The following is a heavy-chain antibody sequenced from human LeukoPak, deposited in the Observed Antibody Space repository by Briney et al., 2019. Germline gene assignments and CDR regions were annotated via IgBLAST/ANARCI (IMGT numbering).Heavy chain of an antibody. J-gene: IGHJ4*02. Sequence: PSETLSPTCAVSGYSISRGYHWDWIRQPPGKGLEWIASIHHSGSTYYNPSIKSRVIMSVDTSKNQFSLKLSSVTAADTAVYYCARINWNPDYWGQGTLVTVSS. CDR3: ARINWNPDY. CDR1: GYSISRGYH. V-gene: IGHV4-38-2*01. CDR2: IHHSGST. D-gene: IGHD1-1*01.